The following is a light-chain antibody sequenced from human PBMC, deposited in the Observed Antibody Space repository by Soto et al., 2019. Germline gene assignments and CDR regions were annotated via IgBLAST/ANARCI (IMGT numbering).Light chain of an antibody. J-gene: IGKJ5*01. CDR2: YIS. CDR3: QQHNQWPIT. V-gene: IGKV3D-15*01. Sequence: EIVMTQSPATLSVSPGETASLSCRASHSAGNFLAWYQQPPGQAPRLLIYYISTRATGIPARFSGSGSGTEFTLTINSLQSEDSAVYYCQQHNQWPITFGQGTRLEIK. CDR1: HSAGNF.